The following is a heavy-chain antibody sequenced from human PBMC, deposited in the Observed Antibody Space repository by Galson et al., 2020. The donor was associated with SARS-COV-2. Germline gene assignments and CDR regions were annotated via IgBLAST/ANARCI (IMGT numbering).Heavy chain of an antibody. CDR3: AGESRWGLYFDP. V-gene: IGHV4-61*02. J-gene: IGHJ4*02. CDR1: GGSISSGSYY. D-gene: IGHD1-26*01. Sequence: SETLSLTCTVSGGSISSGSYYWSWIRQPAGKGLEWIGRIYTSGSTNYNPSLKSRVTISVDTSKNQFSLKLSSVTAADTAVYYCAGESRWGLYFDPRGQGTLVTVSS. CDR2: IYTSGST.